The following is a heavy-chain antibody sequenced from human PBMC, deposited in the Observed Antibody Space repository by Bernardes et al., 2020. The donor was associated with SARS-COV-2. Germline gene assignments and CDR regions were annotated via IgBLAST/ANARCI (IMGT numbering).Heavy chain of an antibody. CDR1: GYTLTELS. V-gene: IGHV1-24*01. CDR2: FDPGDGET. CDR3: ATGTTVTPTNWFDP. J-gene: IGHJ5*02. D-gene: IGHD4-17*01. Sequence: ASVKVSCMVSGYTLTELSMHWVRQAPGKGLEWMGGFDPGDGETIYAQKFQGRVTMTEDTSTDTAYMELSSLRSEDTAVYYCATGTTVTPTNWFDPWGQGTLVTVSS.